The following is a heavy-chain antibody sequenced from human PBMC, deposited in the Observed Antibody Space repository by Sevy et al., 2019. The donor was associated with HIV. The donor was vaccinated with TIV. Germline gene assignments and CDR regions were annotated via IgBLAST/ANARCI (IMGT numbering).Heavy chain of an antibody. V-gene: IGHV3-30*04. CDR3: ARDEGAATFDY. J-gene: IGHJ4*02. Sequence: GGSLRLSCAASGFTFSSYAMHWVRQAPGKGLEWVAVISYDGSNKYYAHSVKGRFTISRDNSKNTLYLQMNSLRAEDTAVYYCARDEGAATFDYWGQGTLVTVSS. CDR1: GFTFSSYA. CDR2: ISYDGSNK. D-gene: IGHD2-15*01.